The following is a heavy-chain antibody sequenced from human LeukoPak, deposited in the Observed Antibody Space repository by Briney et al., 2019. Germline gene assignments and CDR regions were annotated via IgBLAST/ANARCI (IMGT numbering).Heavy chain of an antibody. V-gene: IGHV4-34*01. CDR1: GGSFSGYY. D-gene: IGHD3-10*01. Sequence: SETLSLTCAVYGGSFSGYYWSWIRQPPGKGLEWIGEINHSGSTNYNPSLKSRVTISVDTSKNQFSPKLSSVTAADTAVYYCARVPGNYGSGSYLDYWGQGTLVTVSS. CDR2: INHSGST. J-gene: IGHJ4*02. CDR3: ARVPGNYGSGSYLDY.